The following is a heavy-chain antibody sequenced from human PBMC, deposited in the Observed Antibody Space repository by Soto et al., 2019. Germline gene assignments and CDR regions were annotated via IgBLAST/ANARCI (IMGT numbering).Heavy chain of an antibody. V-gene: IGHV1-46*01. CDR3: ARDGVDAMVKHAVSVFHQNYYCYYGMDV. CDR1: GYTFTSYY. J-gene: IGHJ6*02. D-gene: IGHD5-18*01. CDR2: INPSGGST. Sequence: ASVKVSCKASGYTFTSYYMHWVRQAPGRGLEWMGIINPSGGSTSYAQKFQGRVTMTRDTSTSTVYMELSSLRSEDTAVYYCARDGVDAMVKHAVSVFHQNYYCYYGMDVWGHGTTVTVTS.